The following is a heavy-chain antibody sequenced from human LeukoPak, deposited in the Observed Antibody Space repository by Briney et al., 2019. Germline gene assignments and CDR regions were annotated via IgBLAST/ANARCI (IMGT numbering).Heavy chain of an antibody. D-gene: IGHD3-10*01. J-gene: IGHJ4*02. V-gene: IGHV3-30-3*01. Sequence: HPSETLSLTCAVFGGSFGDYSWTWVRQAPGKGLEWVAVISYDGSNKYYADSVKGRFTISRDNSKNTLYLQMNSLRAEDTAVYYCARDLDPIYGSGTLDYWGQGTLVTVSS. CDR1: GGSFGDYS. CDR3: ARDLDPIYGSGTLDY. CDR2: ISYDGSNK.